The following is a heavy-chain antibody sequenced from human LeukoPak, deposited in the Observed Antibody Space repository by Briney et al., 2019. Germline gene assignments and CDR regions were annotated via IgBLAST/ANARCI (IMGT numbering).Heavy chain of an antibody. J-gene: IGHJ4*02. CDR3: ARDLSGITGYTYGRGIDY. CDR1: GFTFSDYY. CDR2: ISSSGSMI. D-gene: IGHD5-18*01. Sequence: GGSLRLSCAASGFTFSDYYMSWIRQAPGKGLEWVSYISSSGSMISDADSVKGRFTISRDNAKKSLYLQMNSLRAEDTAVYYCARDLSGITGYTYGRGIDYWGQGTLVTVSS. V-gene: IGHV3-11*04.